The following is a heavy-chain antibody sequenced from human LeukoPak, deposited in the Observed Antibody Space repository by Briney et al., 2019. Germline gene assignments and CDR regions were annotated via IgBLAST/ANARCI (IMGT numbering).Heavy chain of an antibody. J-gene: IGHJ5*02. D-gene: IGHD2-15*01. CDR2: IKQDGSEK. Sequence: GGSLRLSCAASGFTFSSYWMSWVRQAPGKGREWVANIKQDGSEKYYVDSVKGRFTISRDNAKNSLYLQMNSLRAEDTAVYYCARPTRGGQRGFDPWGQGTLVTVSS. V-gene: IGHV3-7*01. CDR3: ARPTRGGQRGFDP. CDR1: GFTFSSYW.